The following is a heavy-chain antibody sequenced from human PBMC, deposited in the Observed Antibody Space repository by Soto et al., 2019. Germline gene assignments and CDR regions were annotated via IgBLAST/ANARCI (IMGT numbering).Heavy chain of an antibody. J-gene: IGHJ5*02. Sequence: PGGSLRLSCAASGFTFSSYEMNWVRQAPGKGLEWVSYISSSGSTVYYADSVKGRFTISRDNAKNSLYLQMNSLRAGDTAVYYCARAPLPNTGRRPRTPWWFDPWGQGTLVTVSS. D-gene: IGHD1-1*01. CDR1: GFTFSSYE. CDR3: ARAPLPNTGRRPRTPWWFDP. V-gene: IGHV3-48*03. CDR2: ISSSGSTV.